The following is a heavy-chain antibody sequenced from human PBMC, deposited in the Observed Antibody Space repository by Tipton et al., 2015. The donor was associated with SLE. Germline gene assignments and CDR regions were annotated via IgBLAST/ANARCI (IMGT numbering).Heavy chain of an antibody. CDR3: AKAVWYTYGPMDV. CDR2: ISGDGGST. Sequence: SLRLSCVASGFTFSSYAMSWVRQAPGKGLEWVSSISGDGGSTYYPDSVKGRFTISRDNSKNTLYLQLNSLRVEDTAVFHCAKAVWYTYGPMDVWGKGTTVTVSS. J-gene: IGHJ6*04. CDR1: GFTFSSYA. D-gene: IGHD5-18*01. V-gene: IGHV3-23*01.